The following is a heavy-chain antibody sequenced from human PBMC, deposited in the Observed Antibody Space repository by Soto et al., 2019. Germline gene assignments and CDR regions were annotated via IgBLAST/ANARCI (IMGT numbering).Heavy chain of an antibody. V-gene: IGHV4-59*01. Sequence: TSETLSLTCTVSGASIRTYYWSWIRQPPGKGLEWIGYIYYSGSTKYNPSLKSRVTISVDTSKNQFSLKLSSVTAADTAVYYCAIGNYYDHNRPFEPWGQGTLVTVSS. CDR1: GASIRTYY. D-gene: IGHD3-22*01. CDR2: IYYSGST. J-gene: IGHJ5*02. CDR3: AIGNYYDHNRPFEP.